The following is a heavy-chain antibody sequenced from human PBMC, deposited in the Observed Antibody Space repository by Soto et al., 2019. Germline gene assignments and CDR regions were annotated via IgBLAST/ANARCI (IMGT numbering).Heavy chain of an antibody. V-gene: IGHV4-30-4*01. CDR2: IFDSGTT. D-gene: IGHD7-27*01. CDR1: GGSITSDYSC. Sequence: SETLSLTCTVSGGSITSDYSCWSWIRQPPGEGLEWIGHIFDSGTTYTNPSLRSQAAISLDTSKNHFSLTLSSVTAADTAVYYCARGPSGDKVHYWGQGALVTVSS. J-gene: IGHJ4*02. CDR3: ARGPSGDKVHY.